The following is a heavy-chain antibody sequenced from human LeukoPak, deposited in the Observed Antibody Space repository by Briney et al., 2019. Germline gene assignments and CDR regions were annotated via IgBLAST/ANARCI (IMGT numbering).Heavy chain of an antibody. J-gene: IGHJ4*02. CDR1: GFAFNSYW. D-gene: IGHD2-15*01. CDR3: GRFGYVAAVDL. Sequence: PGGSLRLSCAASGFAFNSYWMTWVRQAPGRGLDWGAHINPAGSAPYYVDPVKGRFTISRDNAKNLVYLQMNSLRAEDTAVYSCGRFGYVAAVDLWGQGTLVTVSS. V-gene: IGHV3-7*01. CDR2: INPAGSAP.